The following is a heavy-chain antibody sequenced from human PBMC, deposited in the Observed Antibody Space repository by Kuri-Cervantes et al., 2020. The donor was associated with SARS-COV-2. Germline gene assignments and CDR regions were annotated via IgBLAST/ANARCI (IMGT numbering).Heavy chain of an antibody. Sequence: GESLKISCAASGFTFSSYAMSWVRQAPGKGLEWVSLLSSTGGSKFYADSVKGRFTISRDNSRNTLYLQINGLRAEDTAVYYCARDRGFLEWWDYYYYGMDVWGRGTTVTVSS. CDR3: ARDRGFLEWWDYYYYGMDV. D-gene: IGHD3-3*01. V-gene: IGHV3-23*01. J-gene: IGHJ6*02. CDR2: LSSTGGSK. CDR1: GFTFSSYA.